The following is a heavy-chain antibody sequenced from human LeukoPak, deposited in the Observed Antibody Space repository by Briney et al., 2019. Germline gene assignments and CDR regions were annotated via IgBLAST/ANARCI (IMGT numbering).Heavy chain of an antibody. V-gene: IGHV4-61*01. CDR2: IYYSGST. Sequence: SETLSLTCKVSGGSVSSGSHHWSWIRQPPGKGLEWIGYIYYSGSTNYNPSLKSRVTISLDTSKNQYSLKLSSVTAADTAVYYCASYDILTGYYFDYWGQGILVTVSS. J-gene: IGHJ4*02. CDR1: GGSVSSGSHH. D-gene: IGHD3-9*01. CDR3: ASYDILTGYYFDY.